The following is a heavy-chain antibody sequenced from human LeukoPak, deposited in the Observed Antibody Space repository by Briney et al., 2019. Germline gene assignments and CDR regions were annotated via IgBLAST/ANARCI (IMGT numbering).Heavy chain of an antibody. V-gene: IGHV3-23*01. J-gene: IGHJ3*02. CDR1: GFTFSSYA. CDR3: AKESNYYDSSGYYYDAFDI. CDR2: ISGSGGST. D-gene: IGHD3-22*01. Sequence: GGSLSLSCGASGFTFSSYAMSWVRQAPGKGQEWVSAISGSGGSTYNADSVKGRFTISRDNSKNTLYLQMNSLRAEDTAVYYCAKESNYYDSSGYYYDAFDIWGQGTMVTVSS.